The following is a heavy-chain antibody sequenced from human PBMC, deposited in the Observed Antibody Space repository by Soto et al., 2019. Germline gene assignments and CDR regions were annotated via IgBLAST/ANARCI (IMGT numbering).Heavy chain of an antibody. CDR3: SRGSEDYDPGSRSFDF. V-gene: IGHV3-23*01. D-gene: IGHD3-10*01. J-gene: IGHJ4*02. CDR1: GITFGSRA. Sequence: PGRSLRLSCVASGITFGSRAMSWVRLAPGKGLQWLTTIADTGGDRRSAGSVRGRLTSSRDKSKKMLYQQTSSLRAGDAAVYCCSRGSEDYDPGSRSFDFWGRGTLVTVSS. CDR2: IADTGGDR.